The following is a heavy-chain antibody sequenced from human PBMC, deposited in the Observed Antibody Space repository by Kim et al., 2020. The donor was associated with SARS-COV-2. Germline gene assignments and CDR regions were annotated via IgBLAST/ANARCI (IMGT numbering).Heavy chain of an antibody. J-gene: IGHJ4*02. CDR3: ARVPVHCTGGVCYTGTPDY. V-gene: IGHV7-4-1*02. D-gene: IGHD2-8*02. CDR2: INTNTGNP. Sequence: ASVKVSCKASGYTFTSYAMNWVRQAPGQGLEWMGWINTNTGNPTYAQGFTGRFVFSLDTSVSTAYLQNSSLKAEDTDVYYCARVPVHCTGGVCYTGTPDYWGQGTLVTDSS. CDR1: GYTFTSYA.